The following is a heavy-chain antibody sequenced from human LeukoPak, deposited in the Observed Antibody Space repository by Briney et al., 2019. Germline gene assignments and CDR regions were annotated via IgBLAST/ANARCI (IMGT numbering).Heavy chain of an antibody. CDR3: ARVGYSSSWYWDWFDP. V-gene: IGHV1-69*06. D-gene: IGHD6-13*01. CDR2: IIPIFGTA. Sequence: SVRVSCKASGGTFSSYAISWVRQAPGQGLEWMGGIIPIFGTANYAQKFQGRVTITADKSTSTAYMELSSLRSEDTAVYYCARVGYSSSWYWDWFDPWGQGTLVTVSS. CDR1: GGTFSSYA. J-gene: IGHJ5*02.